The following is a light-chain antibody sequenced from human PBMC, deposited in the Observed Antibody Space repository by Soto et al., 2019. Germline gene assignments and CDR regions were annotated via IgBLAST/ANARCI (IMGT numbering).Light chain of an antibody. CDR1: TSDVGGYNY. CDR2: EVN. CDR3: SSYTSSSTPYV. V-gene: IGLV2-8*01. Sequence: QSALTQPPSASGSPGQSVTISCTGTTSDVGGYNYVSWYQLHPDKVHKLIIYEVNKRPSGVPDRFSGSKSGSTASLTVSGLQAEDEADYYCSSYTSSSTPYVFGTGTKLTVL. J-gene: IGLJ1*01.